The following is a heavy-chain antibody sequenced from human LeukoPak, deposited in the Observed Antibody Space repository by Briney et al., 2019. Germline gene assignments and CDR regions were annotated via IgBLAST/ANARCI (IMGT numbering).Heavy chain of an antibody. CDR2: INHSGST. CDR3: ARALPSYGMDV. J-gene: IGHJ6*02. V-gene: IGHV4-34*01. CDR1: GGSFSGYY. Sequence: SETLSLTCAVYGGSFSGYYWSWIRQPPGKGLECIGEINHSGSTNYNPSLKSRVTISVDTSKNQFSLKLSSVTAADTAVYYCARALPSYGMDVWGQGTTVTVSS.